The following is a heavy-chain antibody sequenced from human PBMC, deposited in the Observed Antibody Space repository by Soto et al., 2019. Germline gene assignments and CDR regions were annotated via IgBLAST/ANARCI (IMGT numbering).Heavy chain of an antibody. V-gene: IGHV4-61*01. D-gene: IGHD6-19*01. J-gene: IGHJ4*02. CDR2: IYYSGST. Sequence: QVQLQESGPGLVKPSETLSLTCTVSGGSVSSGSYYWSWIRHPPGKGLEWIGYIYYSGSTNYNPSLKSRVTISVDTSKNQFSLKLSSVTAADTAVYYCARVPLIAVAGTSYFDYWGQGTLVTVSS. CDR1: GGSVSSGSYY. CDR3: ARVPLIAVAGTSYFDY.